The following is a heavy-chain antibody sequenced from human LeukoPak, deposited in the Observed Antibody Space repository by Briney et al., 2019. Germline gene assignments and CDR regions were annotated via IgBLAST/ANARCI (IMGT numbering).Heavy chain of an antibody. D-gene: IGHD6-13*01. J-gene: IGHJ4*02. Sequence: ASVKVSCKASGYTFTSYYMHWVRQAPGQGLEWMGVINPSGGSTSYAQKFQGRATMTRDTSTSTVYMELSSLRSEDTAVYSCARGYSSSWYFDYWGQGTLSPSPQ. CDR3: ARGYSSSWYFDY. CDR2: INPSGGST. CDR1: GYTFTSYY. V-gene: IGHV1-46*01.